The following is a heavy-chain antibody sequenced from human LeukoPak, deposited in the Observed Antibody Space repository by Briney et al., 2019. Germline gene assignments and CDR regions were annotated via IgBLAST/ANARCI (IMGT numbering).Heavy chain of an antibody. V-gene: IGHV3-72*01. J-gene: IGHJ4*02. Sequence: PGGSLRLSCAASGFTFGDHYMHWVRQAPGKGLEWVGRIANKPNGYNTEYAASVRGRFTVSRDDSGNSLYLQMNSLKTDDTVVYYCTRVTGSGRYFDYWGQGALVTVSS. CDR1: GFTFGDHY. CDR2: IANKPNGYNT. CDR3: TRVTGSGRYFDY. D-gene: IGHD1-14*01.